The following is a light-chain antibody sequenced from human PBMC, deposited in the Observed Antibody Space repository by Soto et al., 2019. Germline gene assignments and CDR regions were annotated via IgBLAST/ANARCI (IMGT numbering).Light chain of an antibody. CDR2: GAS. CDR3: QQYDTYPIT. Sequence: DIQMTQSPSTLSASVGDRVTITCRASQSISSWLAWYQQKPGKAPKLLINGASNLESGVPSRFSGSGSGTEFTLTLNSLQPDDFATYYCQQYDTYPITFCQGTRLEIK. J-gene: IGKJ5*01. CDR1: QSISSW. V-gene: IGKV1-5*01.